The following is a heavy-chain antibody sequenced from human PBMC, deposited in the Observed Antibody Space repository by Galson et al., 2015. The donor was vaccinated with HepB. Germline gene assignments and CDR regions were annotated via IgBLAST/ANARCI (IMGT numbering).Heavy chain of an antibody. J-gene: IGHJ4*02. CDR1: GYSFTSYW. D-gene: IGHD4-23*01. V-gene: IGHV5-10-1*01. Sequence: QSGAEVKKPGESLRISCTGSGYSFTSYWISWVRQMPGKGLEWMGRIDPSASYINYSPSFQGHVTISVDKSINTAYLQWSSLRATDTAFYYCARLRGGNSIDYWGQGTLVTVSS. CDR3: ARLRGGNSIDY. CDR2: IDPSASYI.